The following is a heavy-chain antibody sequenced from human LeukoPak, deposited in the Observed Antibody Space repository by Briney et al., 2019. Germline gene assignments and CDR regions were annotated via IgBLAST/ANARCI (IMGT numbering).Heavy chain of an antibody. D-gene: IGHD2-15*01. V-gene: IGHV3-64*02. CDR2: ITSGGGST. Sequence: GGSLRLSCAGSGFTFGNSAMHWVRQAPGKGLEYVSAITSGGGSTNYADSVKGRFTISRDNSKKTLYLQMGSLRPEDTAVYYCARGTGCRGGSCLAEALTAASHWGQGTLVTVSS. CDR1: GFTFGNSA. CDR3: ARGTGCRGGSCLAEALTAASH. J-gene: IGHJ4*02.